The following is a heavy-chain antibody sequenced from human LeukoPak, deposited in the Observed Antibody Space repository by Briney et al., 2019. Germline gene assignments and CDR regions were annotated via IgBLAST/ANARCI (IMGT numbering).Heavy chain of an antibody. CDR2: IKEDGSER. V-gene: IGHV3-7*01. Sequence: GGSLRLSCAASGFTFSSYWMSWVRQAPGKGLEWVANIKEDGSERFYVDSVKGRFTISRDNAKNSLYLQMNSLRAEDTAVYYCARGNSPYDDYFLYFDYWGQGTLVTVSS. CDR3: ARGNSPYDDYFLYFDY. CDR1: GFTFSSYW. J-gene: IGHJ4*02. D-gene: IGHD4-17*01.